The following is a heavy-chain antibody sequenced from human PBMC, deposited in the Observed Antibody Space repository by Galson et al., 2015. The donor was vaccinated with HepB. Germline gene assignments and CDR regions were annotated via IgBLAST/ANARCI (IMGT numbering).Heavy chain of an antibody. Sequence: CAISGDSVSSNSAAWNWIRQSPSRGLEWLGRTYYRSKWYNDYAVSVKSRITINPDTSKNQFSLQLNSVTPEDTAVYYCARVSSITMIVVVDHGDAFDIWGQGTMVTVSS. V-gene: IGHV6-1*01. CDR1: GDSVSSNSAA. D-gene: IGHD3-22*01. CDR3: ARVSSITMIVVVDHGDAFDI. CDR2: TYYRSKWYN. J-gene: IGHJ3*02.